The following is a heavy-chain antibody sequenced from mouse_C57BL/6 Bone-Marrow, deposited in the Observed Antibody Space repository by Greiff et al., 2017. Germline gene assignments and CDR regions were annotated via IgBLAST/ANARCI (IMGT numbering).Heavy chain of an antibody. CDR1: GYTFTSYW. CDR2: IYPGSGST. D-gene: IGHD1-1*01. Sequence: QVQLQQPGAELVKPGASVKMSCKASGYTFTSYWITWVKQRPGQGLEWIGDIYPGSGSTNYNEKFKCKAKLTVDTSSSTAYMQLSSLTYEDSAVYYCSGRNYYGSGRPFDYWGQGTTLTVSS. J-gene: IGHJ2*01. V-gene: IGHV1-55*01. CDR3: SGRNYYGSGRPFDY.